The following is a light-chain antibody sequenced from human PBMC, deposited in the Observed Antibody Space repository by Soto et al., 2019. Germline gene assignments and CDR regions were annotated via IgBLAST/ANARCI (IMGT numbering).Light chain of an antibody. CDR2: GTS. V-gene: IGKV3-20*01. J-gene: IGKJ1*01. Sequence: EIVLTQSPATVSLSRGGRAALPFIASQSVTNNYLAWFQQKPSQAPRLPIYGTSNRATGIPDRFSGSGSGTDFTLSISRLEPEDFAVYYCQQYGGLPRTFGQVTKVDI. CDR1: QSVTNNY. CDR3: QQYGGLPRT.